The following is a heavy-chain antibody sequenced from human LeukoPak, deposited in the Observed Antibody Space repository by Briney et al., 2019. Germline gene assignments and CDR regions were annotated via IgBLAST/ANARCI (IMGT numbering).Heavy chain of an antibody. V-gene: IGHV3-66*01. CDR2: IYSGGST. Sequence: GGSLRLSCAASGFTVSSNYMSWVRQAPGKGLEWVSVIYSGGSTYYADSVKGRFTISRDNSKNTLYLQMNSLRAEDMAVYYCAREVWLQLYYFDYWGQGTLVTVSS. D-gene: IGHD5-24*01. CDR3: AREVWLQLYYFDY. CDR1: GFTVSSNY. J-gene: IGHJ4*02.